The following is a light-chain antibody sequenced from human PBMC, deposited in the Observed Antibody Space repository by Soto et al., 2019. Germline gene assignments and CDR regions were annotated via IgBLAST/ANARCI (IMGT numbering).Light chain of an antibody. V-gene: IGKV3-15*01. CDR2: GAS. J-gene: IGKJ1*01. CDR3: QQYINWT. Sequence: DIVMTQSPATLSVSPGERATLSCGASQNIRSDLAWYQQKPGQAPRLLMYGASIRATGIPARFTGSGSGTDFTLTISSLQSEDLAIYYCQQYINWTFGQGTKVDIK. CDR1: QNIRSD.